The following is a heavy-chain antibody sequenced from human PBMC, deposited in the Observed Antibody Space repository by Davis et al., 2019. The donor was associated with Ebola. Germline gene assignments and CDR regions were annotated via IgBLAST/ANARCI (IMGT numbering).Heavy chain of an antibody. D-gene: IGHD3-16*01. V-gene: IGHV4-30-4*07. CDR1: GGSISSGGSS. CDR2: IFYSWST. Sequence: LRLSCAVSGGSISSGGSSWSWIRPPPGKGREWIGFIFYSWSTYYNPSLKSRVTMSVDTSKNQFSLRLSSVTAADTAVYYCARAGGSNEYVWGTYLDYWGQGTLVTVSS. CDR3: ARAGGSNEYVWGTYLDY. J-gene: IGHJ4*02.